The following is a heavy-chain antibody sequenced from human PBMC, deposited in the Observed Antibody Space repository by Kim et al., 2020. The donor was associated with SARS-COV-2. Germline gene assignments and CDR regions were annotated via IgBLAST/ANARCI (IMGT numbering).Heavy chain of an antibody. D-gene: IGHD3-3*01. V-gene: IGHV4-34*01. J-gene: IGHJ5*02. CDR3: ARGRGRKIFGVAGNWFDP. Sequence: KGRVPISVDTSKNQFSLKLSSVTAADTAVYYCARGRGRKIFGVAGNWFDPWGQGTLVTVSS.